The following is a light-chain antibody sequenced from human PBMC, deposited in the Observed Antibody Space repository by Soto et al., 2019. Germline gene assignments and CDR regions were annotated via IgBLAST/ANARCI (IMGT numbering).Light chain of an antibody. V-gene: IGLV1-40*01. CDR2: GNS. Sequence: VLTQPPSVSGAPGQRVTISCTGSSSNIGAGYDVHWYQQLPGTAPKLLIYGNSNRPSGVPDRFSGSKPGTSASLALTGLQAEDEADYYSQSYDSSLSGVVFGGGTKLTVL. J-gene: IGLJ2*01. CDR1: SSNIGAGYD. CDR3: QSYDSSLSGVV.